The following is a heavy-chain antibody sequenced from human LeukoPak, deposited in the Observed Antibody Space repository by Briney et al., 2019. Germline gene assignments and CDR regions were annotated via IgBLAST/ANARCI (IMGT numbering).Heavy chain of an antibody. CDR3: ARDGDTTSKVDY. V-gene: IGHV3-11*05. Sequence: GSLRLSCAASGFTFSDHYMSWIRQAPGKGLEWVSYIRSTNSDTYYAGSVKGRFTISRDNAKNSLFLQMTSLRAEDTAVYFCARDGDTTSKVDYWGQGTLVTVSS. CDR1: GFTFSDHY. CDR2: IRSTNSDT. J-gene: IGHJ4*02. D-gene: IGHD4-11*01.